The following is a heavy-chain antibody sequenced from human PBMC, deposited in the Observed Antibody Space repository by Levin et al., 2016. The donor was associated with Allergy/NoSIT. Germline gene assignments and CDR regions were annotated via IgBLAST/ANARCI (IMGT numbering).Heavy chain of an antibody. CDR2: ISGDGNHI. Sequence: GGSLRLSCAASGFTFTTYTMNWVRQAPGKGLEWVSSISGDGNHIYYADSVKDRFTISRDNAKNSVYLQMNSLRADDTAVYYCARDGSGSSRWLNWFDPWGQGTLVTVSS. CDR3: ARDGSGSSRWLNWFDP. CDR1: GFTFTTYT. V-gene: IGHV3-21*01. J-gene: IGHJ5*02. D-gene: IGHD6-13*01.